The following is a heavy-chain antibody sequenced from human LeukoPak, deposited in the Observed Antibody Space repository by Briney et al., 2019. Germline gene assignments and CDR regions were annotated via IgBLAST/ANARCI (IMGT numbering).Heavy chain of an antibody. Sequence: PGGSLRLSCAASGFTFSDYWVSWVRQAPGKGLEWVAVISYDGSNKYYADSVKGRFTISRDNSKNTLYLQMNSLRAEDTAVYYCAKTGLEARGGYFDYWGQGTLVTVSS. CDR1: GFTFSDYW. CDR2: ISYDGSNK. CDR3: AKTGLEARGGYFDY. V-gene: IGHV3-30*18. J-gene: IGHJ4*02. D-gene: IGHD6-19*01.